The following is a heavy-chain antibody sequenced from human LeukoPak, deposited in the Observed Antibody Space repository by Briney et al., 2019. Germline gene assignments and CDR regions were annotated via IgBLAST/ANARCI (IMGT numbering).Heavy chain of an antibody. CDR1: GFTFDDYA. Sequence: PGRSLRLSCAASGFTFDDYAMHWVRQAPGKGLEWVSGISWNSGSIDYADSVKGRFTISRDNAKNSLYLQMNSLRAEDMALYYCAKVYCSGGSCYFDYWGQGTLVTVSS. CDR3: AKVYCSGGSCYFDY. CDR2: ISWNSGSI. D-gene: IGHD2-15*01. J-gene: IGHJ4*02. V-gene: IGHV3-9*03.